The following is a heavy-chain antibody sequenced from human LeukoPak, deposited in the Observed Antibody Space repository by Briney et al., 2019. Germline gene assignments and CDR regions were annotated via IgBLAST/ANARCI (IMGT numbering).Heavy chain of an antibody. D-gene: IGHD1-26*01. J-gene: IGHJ6*03. Sequence: SGGSLRLSCAASGFTFSSYGMHWVRQAPGKGLEWVAVISYDGSLQYYADSVKGRFTVSRDNSKNTLYLQMNSLRAEDTAVYYCARSSHLSGSYFYYYYYYMDVWGKGTTVTVSS. CDR1: GFTFSSYG. V-gene: IGHV3-30*03. CDR3: ARSSHLSGSYFYYYYYYMDV. CDR2: ISYDGSLQ.